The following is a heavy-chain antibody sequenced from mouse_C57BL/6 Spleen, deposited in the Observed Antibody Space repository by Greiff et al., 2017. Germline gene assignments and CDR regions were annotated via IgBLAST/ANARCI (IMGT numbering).Heavy chain of an antibody. CDR1: GYTFTSYG. V-gene: IGHV1-81*01. J-gene: IGHJ4*01. CDR2: IYPRSGNT. CDR3: ARPSSYAMDY. Sequence: VQLVESGAELARPGASVKLSCKASGYTFTSYGISWVKQRTGQGLEWIGEIYPRSGNTYYNEKFKGKATLTADKSSSTAYMELRSLTSEDSAVYFCARPSSYAMDYWGQGTSVTVSS.